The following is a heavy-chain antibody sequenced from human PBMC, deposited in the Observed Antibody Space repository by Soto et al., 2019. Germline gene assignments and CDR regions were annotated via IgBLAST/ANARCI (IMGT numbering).Heavy chain of an antibody. J-gene: IGHJ3*02. Sequence: QVQLVQSGAEVKKPGASVTVSCKASGYTFTGYYMHWVRQAPGLRLEWMGWINTDSGGTNYAKKFQGLVNMNRDTTIRTAYKELSRLRSNDTAVYYCARDATGGGYYRGPDAFDIWGQGTMVTVSS. CDR1: GYTFTGYY. D-gene: IGHD3-22*01. CDR2: INTDSGGT. CDR3: ARDATGGGYYRGPDAFDI. V-gene: IGHV1-2*04.